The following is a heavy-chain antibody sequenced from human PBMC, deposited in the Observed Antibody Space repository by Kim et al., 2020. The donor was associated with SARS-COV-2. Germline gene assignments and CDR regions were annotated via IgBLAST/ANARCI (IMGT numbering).Heavy chain of an antibody. CDR1: GGSISSSSYY. CDR2: IYYSGST. D-gene: IGHD2-2*01. Sequence: SETLSLTCTVSGGSISSSSYYWGWIRQPPGKGLEWIGSIYYSGSTYYNPSLKSRVTISVDTSKNQFSLKLSSVTAADTAVYYCARKIGYCSSTSCYGGHYYFDYWGQGTLVTVSS. CDR3: ARKIGYCSSTSCYGGHYYFDY. V-gene: IGHV4-39*01. J-gene: IGHJ4*02.